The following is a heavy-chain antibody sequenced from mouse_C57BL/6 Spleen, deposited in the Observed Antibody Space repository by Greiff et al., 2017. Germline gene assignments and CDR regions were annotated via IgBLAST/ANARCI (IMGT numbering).Heavy chain of an antibody. Sequence: VKLVESGPGLVAPSQSLSITCTVSGFSLTSYGVDWVRQSPGKGLEWLGVIWGVGSTNYNSALKSRLSISKDNSKSQVFLKMNSLQTDDTAMYYCASEAGLRGFAYWGQGTLVTVSA. CDR2: IWGVGST. J-gene: IGHJ3*01. V-gene: IGHV2-6*01. D-gene: IGHD2-2*01. CDR3: ASEAGLRGFAY. CDR1: GFSLTSYG.